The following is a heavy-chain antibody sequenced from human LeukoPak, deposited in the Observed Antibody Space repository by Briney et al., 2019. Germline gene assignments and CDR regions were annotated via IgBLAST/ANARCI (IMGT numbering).Heavy chain of an antibody. V-gene: IGHV3-30*03. CDR2: ISYDGSNK. J-gene: IGHJ4*02. D-gene: IGHD3-16*02. CDR3: ARNSQYDYIWGSYREYFDY. Sequence: PGGSLRLSCAASGFTFSSYGMHRVRQAPGKGLEWVAVISYDGSNKYYADSVKGRFTISRDNSKNTLYLQMNSLRAEDTAVYYCARNSQYDYIWGSYREYFDYWGQGTLVTVSS. CDR1: GFTFSSYG.